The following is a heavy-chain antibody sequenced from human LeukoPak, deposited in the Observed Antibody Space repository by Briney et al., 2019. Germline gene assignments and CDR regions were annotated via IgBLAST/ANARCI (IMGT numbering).Heavy chain of an antibody. CDR2: IYYSGST. CDR1: GGSISSSSYY. V-gene: IGHV4-39*07. D-gene: IGHD6-13*01. Sequence: SETLSLTCTVSGGSISSSSYYWGWIRQPPGKGPEWIGSIYYSGSTYYNPSLKSRVTISVDTSKNQFSLKLSSVTAADTAVYYCARDDGAAAGHFDYWGQGTLVTVSS. J-gene: IGHJ4*02. CDR3: ARDDGAAAGHFDY.